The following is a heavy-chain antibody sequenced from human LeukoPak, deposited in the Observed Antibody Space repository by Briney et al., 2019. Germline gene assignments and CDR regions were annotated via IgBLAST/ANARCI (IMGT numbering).Heavy chain of an antibody. V-gene: IGHV3-30-3*01. CDR1: GFTFSSYA. CDR3: ARDLDSSGCFDY. J-gene: IGHJ4*03. D-gene: IGHD6-19*01. Sequence: PGGSLRLSCAASGFTFSSYAMSWVRQAPGKGLEWVAVISYDGSNKYYADSVKGRFTISRDNSKNTLYLQMNSLRAEDTAVYYCARDLDSSGCFDYWGQGTLVTVSS. CDR2: ISYDGSNK.